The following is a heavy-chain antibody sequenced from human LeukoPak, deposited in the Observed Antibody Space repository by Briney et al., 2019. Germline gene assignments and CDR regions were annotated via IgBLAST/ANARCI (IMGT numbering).Heavy chain of an antibody. J-gene: IGHJ6*03. CDR2: IYYSGIT. D-gene: IGHD4-17*01. CDR3: ARVPVTILERYYYYMDV. V-gene: IGHV4-59*12. CDR1: GGSINSFY. Sequence: SETLSLTCTVSGGSINSFYWSWIRQPPGRGLEWIGYIYYSGITKYNPSLKSPVTISMDRSKNQFSLKLSSVTAADTAVYYCARVPVTILERYYYYMDVWGKGTTVTVSS.